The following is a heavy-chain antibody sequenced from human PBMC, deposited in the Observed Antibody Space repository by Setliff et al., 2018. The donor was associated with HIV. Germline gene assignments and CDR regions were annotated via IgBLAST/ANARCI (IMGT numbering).Heavy chain of an antibody. CDR1: GFTFSDYY. CDR2: ISSSGSTI. Sequence: GGSLRLSCAASGFTFSDYYMSWIRQAPGKGLEWVSYISSSGSTIYYADSVKGRFTISRDNAKNSLYLQMNSLRAEDTAVYYCARYSYYYDSSGYYYRSGYFDYWGQGTLVTVSS. D-gene: IGHD3-22*01. J-gene: IGHJ4*02. CDR3: ARYSYYYDSSGYYYRSGYFDY. V-gene: IGHV3-11*04.